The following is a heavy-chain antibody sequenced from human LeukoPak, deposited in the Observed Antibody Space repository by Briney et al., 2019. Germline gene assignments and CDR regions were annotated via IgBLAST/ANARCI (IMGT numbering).Heavy chain of an antibody. CDR2: ISHDGSNK. Sequence: GGSLRLSCAASGFTFSSYGMHWVRQVPGKGLEWVAVISHDGSNKYYVDSVKGRFTISRDNAKNTLYLQMNSLRDEDTAVYYCTRDVSQSSSWYGEFDYWGQGTQVTVSS. V-gene: IGHV3-30*03. J-gene: IGHJ4*02. CDR3: TRDVSQSSSWYGEFDY. D-gene: IGHD6-13*01. CDR1: GFTFSSYG.